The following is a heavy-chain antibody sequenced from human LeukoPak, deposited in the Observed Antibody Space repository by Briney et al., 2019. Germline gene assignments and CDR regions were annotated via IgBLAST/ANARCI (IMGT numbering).Heavy chain of an antibody. CDR3: AKGLGYCSSTSCYFVY. D-gene: IGHD2-2*01. CDR1: GFTFSSYG. CDR2: IRYDGSNK. V-gene: IGHV3-30*02. Sequence: PGGSLRLSCAASGFTFSSYGMHWVRQAPDKGLEWVAFIRYDGSNKYYADSVKGRFTISRDNSKNTLYLQMNSLRAEDTAVYYCAKGLGYCSSTSCYFVYWGQGTLVTVSS. J-gene: IGHJ4*02.